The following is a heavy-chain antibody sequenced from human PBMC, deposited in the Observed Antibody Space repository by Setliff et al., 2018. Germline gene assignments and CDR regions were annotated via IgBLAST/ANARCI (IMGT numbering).Heavy chain of an antibody. CDR1: GYTFGAHY. D-gene: IGHD3-3*01. J-gene: IGHJ4*02. Sequence: ASVKVSCKASGYTFGAHYMHWVRQAPGQGLEWMGWISAYTGKTDYAQNFQGRVTMTTDTSTSTGYMELRSLRYDDTAVYYCARAPRLEWILPTFDYWGQGTPVTVSS. CDR3: ARAPRLEWILPTFDY. V-gene: IGHV1-18*04. CDR2: ISAYTGKT.